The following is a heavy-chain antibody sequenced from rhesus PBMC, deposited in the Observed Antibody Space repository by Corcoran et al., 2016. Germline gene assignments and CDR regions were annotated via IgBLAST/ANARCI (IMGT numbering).Heavy chain of an antibody. CDR1: GFSLSTSGLG. CDR3: ARRYCTSTTCYAGYFDY. J-gene: IGHJ4*01. D-gene: IGHD2-2*01. V-gene: IGHV2-1*01. CDR2: IYWDDDK. Sequence: QVTLKESGPALVKPTQTLTLTCTFPGFSLSTSGLGVGWIRQPPGKTLEWLAHIYWDDDKRYSTSLKSRLTISKDTSKNQVVLTMTNMDPVDTATYYCARRYCTSTTCYAGYFDYWGQGVLVTVSS.